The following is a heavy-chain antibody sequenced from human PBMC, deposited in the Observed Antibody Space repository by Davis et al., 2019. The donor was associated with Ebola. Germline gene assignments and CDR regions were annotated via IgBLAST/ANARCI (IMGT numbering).Heavy chain of an antibody. D-gene: IGHD6-13*01. CDR1: GGSFSGYY. V-gene: IGHV4-34*01. Sequence: SETLSLTCAVYGGSFSGYYWSWIRQPPGKGLEWIGEINHSGSTNYNPSLKSRVTISVDTSKNQFSLKLSPVTAADTAVYYCATGPLAAARYWGQGTLVTVSS. CDR2: INHSGST. CDR3: ATGPLAAARY. J-gene: IGHJ4*02.